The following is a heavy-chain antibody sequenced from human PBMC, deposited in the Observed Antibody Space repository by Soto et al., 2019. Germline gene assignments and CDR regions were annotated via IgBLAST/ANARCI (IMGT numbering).Heavy chain of an antibody. CDR2: ISYDGSNK. CDR3: ARDLPDDYGDYYFDY. J-gene: IGHJ4*02. D-gene: IGHD4-17*01. V-gene: IGHV3-30-3*01. CDR1: GFTFSSYA. Sequence: PGGSLRLSYAASGFTFSSYAMHWVRQAPGKGLEWVAVISYDGSNKYYADSVKGRFTISRDNSKNTLYLQMNSLRAEDTAVYYCARDLPDDYGDYYFDYWGQGTLVTVSS.